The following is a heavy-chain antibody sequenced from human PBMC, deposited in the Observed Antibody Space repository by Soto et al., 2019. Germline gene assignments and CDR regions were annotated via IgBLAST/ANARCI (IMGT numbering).Heavy chain of an antibody. D-gene: IGHD3-22*01. CDR1: GGTFSSYA. J-gene: IGHJ5*02. CDR3: AEIDSSGYSRFDP. CDR2: IIPIFGTA. V-gene: IGHV1-69*13. Sequence: SVKVSCKASGGTFSSYAISWVLQAPGQGLEWMGGIIPIFGTANYAQKFQGRVTITADESTSTAYMELSSLRSEDTAVYYCAEIDSSGYSRFDPWGQGTLVTVSS.